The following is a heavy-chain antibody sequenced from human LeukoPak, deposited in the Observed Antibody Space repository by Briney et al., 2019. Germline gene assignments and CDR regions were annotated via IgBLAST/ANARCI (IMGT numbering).Heavy chain of an antibody. J-gene: IGHJ6*03. D-gene: IGHD2-15*01. CDR1: GFTFSSYA. CDR3: AKDGTGHCSGGSCYTALDYYYYYYMDV. Sequence: GGSLRLSCAASGFTFSSYAMHWVRQAPGKGLEWVAVISYDGSNKYYADSVKGRFTISRDNSKNTLYLQMNSLRAEDTAVYYCAKDGTGHCSGGSCYTALDYYYYYYMDVWGKGTTVTISS. V-gene: IGHV3-30*04. CDR2: ISYDGSNK.